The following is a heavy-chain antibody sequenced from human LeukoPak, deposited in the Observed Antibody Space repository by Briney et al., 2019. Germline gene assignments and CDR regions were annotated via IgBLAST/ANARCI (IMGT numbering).Heavy chain of an antibody. Sequence: ASVKVSCKASGYTFTGYYMHRVRQAPGQGLEWMGWINPNSGGTNYAQKFQGRVTMTRDTCISTAYMELYRLKSDDTAVYYCARVAITVAGRLDQRLGMRYYFDYWGQGTLVTVSS. V-gene: IGHV1-2*02. J-gene: IGHJ4*02. CDR2: INPNSGGT. CDR3: ARVAITVAGRLDQRLGMRYYFDY. D-gene: IGHD6-19*01. CDR1: GYTFTGYY.